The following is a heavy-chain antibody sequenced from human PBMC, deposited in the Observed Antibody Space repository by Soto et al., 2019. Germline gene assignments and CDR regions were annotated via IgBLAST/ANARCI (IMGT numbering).Heavy chain of an antibody. J-gene: IGHJ6*02. CDR2: IVPIFGTA. CDR1: GGTFSRHA. CDR3: AERELAYGLDV. V-gene: IGHV1-69*01. Sequence: QVQLVQSGAEVKKPGSSVKVSCKASGGTFSRHAISWVRQAPGQGLEWMGGIVPIFGTANYAQKFQGRVTITANECTSTAYMELSSLRSEDTAVYYCAERELAYGLDVWGQGTTVTVSS.